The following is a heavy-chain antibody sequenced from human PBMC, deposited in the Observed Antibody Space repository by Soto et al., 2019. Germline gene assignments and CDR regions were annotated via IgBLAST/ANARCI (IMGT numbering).Heavy chain of an antibody. CDR3: ASADYYGSGSHRRFDY. CDR2: IYYSGST. V-gene: IGHV4-31*03. CDR1: GGSISSGGYY. Sequence: QVQLQESGPGLVKPSQTLSLTCTVSGGSISSGGYYWSWIRQHPGKGLEWIGYIYYSGSTYYNPSLKSRVTISVDTSKIHFSLKLSSVTAAYTAVYYCASADYYGSGSHRRFDYWGQGTLVTVSS. D-gene: IGHD3-10*01. J-gene: IGHJ4*02.